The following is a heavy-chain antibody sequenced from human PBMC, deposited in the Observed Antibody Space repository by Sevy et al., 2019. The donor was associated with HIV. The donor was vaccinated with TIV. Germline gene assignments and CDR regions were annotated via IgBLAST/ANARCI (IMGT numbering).Heavy chain of an antibody. D-gene: IGHD1-1*01. CDR1: GYKFTNNW. CDR2: IYPGDSDR. V-gene: IGHV5-51*01. J-gene: IGHJ4*02. Sequence: GESLKISCKASGYKFTNNWIGWVRQMPGKGLEWVGVIYPGDSDRRYSPSFQGQVTISADKSISTAYLLWTSLKASAAAMDYCSRVTRPESGNHFCFDYWGQGTLVTVSS. CDR3: SRVTRPESGNHFCFDY.